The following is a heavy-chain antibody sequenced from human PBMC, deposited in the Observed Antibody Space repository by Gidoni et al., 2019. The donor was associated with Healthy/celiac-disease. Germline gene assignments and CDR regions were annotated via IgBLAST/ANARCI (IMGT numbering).Heavy chain of an antibody. CDR2: ISYDGSNK. V-gene: IGHV3-30*18. CDR3: AKDRVAVAGTYYYGMDV. D-gene: IGHD6-19*01. J-gene: IGHJ6*02. Sequence: QVQLVESGGGVVQPGRSLRLSCAASGFTFMSSGMHWVRQAPGKGLVWVAVISYDGSNKYYAESVKGRFTISRDNYKNTLYLQMNRLRAEDTDVYYCAKDRVAVAGTYYYGMDVWGQGTTVTVSS. CDR1: GFTFMSSG.